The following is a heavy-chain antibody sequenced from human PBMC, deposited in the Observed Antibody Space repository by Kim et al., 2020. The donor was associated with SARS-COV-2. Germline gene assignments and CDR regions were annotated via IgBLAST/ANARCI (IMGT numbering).Heavy chain of an antibody. D-gene: IGHD3-22*01. CDR1: GDSINSGAYY. CDR2: VYYSGRT. V-gene: IGHV4-31*03. Sequence: SETLSLTCTVSGDSINSGAYYWSWIRQHPGKGLEWIGYVYYSGRTYSNPSLESRIIISVDTSKSQFSLKLTSVTAADTAIYYCARDDSGYGKFDSWGQGTLVTVSS. J-gene: IGHJ4*02. CDR3: ARDDSGYGKFDS.